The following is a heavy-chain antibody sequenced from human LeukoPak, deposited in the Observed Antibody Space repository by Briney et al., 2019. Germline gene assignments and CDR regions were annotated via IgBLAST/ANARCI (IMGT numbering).Heavy chain of an antibody. D-gene: IGHD3-10*01. CDR3: ARDPDYYGSGGTDY. CDR2: MNPNSGNT. Sequence: ASVKVSCKASGYTFTSYDINWVRQATGQGLEWMGWMNPNSGNTGYAQKFQGRVTMTRNTSISTAYMELSSLRSEDTAVYYCARDPDYYGSGGTDYWGQGTLVTVSS. CDR1: GYTFTSYD. J-gene: IGHJ4*02. V-gene: IGHV1-8*01.